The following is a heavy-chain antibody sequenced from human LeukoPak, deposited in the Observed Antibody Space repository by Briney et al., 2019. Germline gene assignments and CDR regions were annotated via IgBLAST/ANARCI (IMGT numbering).Heavy chain of an antibody. CDR2: ISSSGSTI. V-gene: IGHV3-11*01. J-gene: IGHJ4*02. D-gene: IGHD2-21*02. CDR1: GFTFSDYY. CDR3: ARDHTTPRSYCGGDCYPYYFDY. Sequence: PGGSLRLSCAASGFTFSDYYMSWIRQAPGKGLEWVSYISSSGSTIYYADSVKGRFTISRDNAKKSLYLQMNSLRAEDTAVYYCARDHTTPRSYCGGDCYPYYFDYWGQGTLVTVSS.